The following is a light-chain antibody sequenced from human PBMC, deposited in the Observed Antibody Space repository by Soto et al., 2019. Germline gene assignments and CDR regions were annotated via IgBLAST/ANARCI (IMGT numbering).Light chain of an antibody. J-gene: IGKJ2*01. V-gene: IGKV3-20*01. CDR3: QQYARPPFA. CDR1: QRISNSY. CDR2: DAS. Sequence: EIVLTQSPGTLSLSPGERATLSCRASQRISNSYLAWYQQKPGQAPRLLLYDASSRATGTPDRVSGSGSGTDFTLTISRLEPEDFAVYYCQQYARPPFAFGQGTKVDIK.